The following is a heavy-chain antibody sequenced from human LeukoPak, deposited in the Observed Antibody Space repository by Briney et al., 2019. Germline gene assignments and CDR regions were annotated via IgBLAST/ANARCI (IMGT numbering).Heavy chain of an antibody. CDR3: ARLYGDYLNYFDY. Sequence: ASVKVSCKASGYTFTSYGINWVRQAPGQRLEWMGWINAGNGNTKYSQKFQGRVTITRDTSASTAYMELSSLRSGDTAVYYCARLYGDYLNYFDYWGQGTLVTVSS. CDR2: INAGNGNT. D-gene: IGHD4-17*01. CDR1: GYTFTSYG. J-gene: IGHJ4*02. V-gene: IGHV1-3*01.